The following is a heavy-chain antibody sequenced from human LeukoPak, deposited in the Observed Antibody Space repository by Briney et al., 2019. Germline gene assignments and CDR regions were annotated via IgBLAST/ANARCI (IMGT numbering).Heavy chain of an antibody. V-gene: IGHV4-39*01. Sequence: SETLSLTCTVSGGSISSSSYYWGWIRQPPGKGLEWIGSIYYSGSTYYNPSLKSRVTISVDTSKNQFSLKLSSVTAADTAVYYCARRRFLGWDFDYWGQGTLVTVSS. CDR3: ARRRFLGWDFDY. CDR2: IYYSGST. CDR1: GGSISSSSYY. D-gene: IGHD3-3*01. J-gene: IGHJ4*02.